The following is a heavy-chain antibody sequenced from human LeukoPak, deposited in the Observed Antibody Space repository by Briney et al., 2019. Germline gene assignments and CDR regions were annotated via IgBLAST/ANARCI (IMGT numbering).Heavy chain of an antibody. D-gene: IGHD3-16*01. V-gene: IGHV4-34*01. Sequence: SETLSLTCAVYGGSFSGYYWSWIRQPPGKGLEWIGEINHSGSTNYNPSLKRRVTISVDTSKNQFSLKLSSVTAADTAVYYCARGRLGGNYAKSRFDPWGQGTLVTVSS. J-gene: IGHJ5*02. CDR1: GGSFSGYY. CDR3: ARGRLGGNYAKSRFDP. CDR2: INHSGST.